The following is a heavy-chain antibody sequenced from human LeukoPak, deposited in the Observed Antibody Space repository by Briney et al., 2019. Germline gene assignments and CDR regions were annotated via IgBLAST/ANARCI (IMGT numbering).Heavy chain of an antibody. J-gene: IGHJ4*02. V-gene: IGHV4-34*01. D-gene: IGHD4-23*01. Sequence: SETLSLTCAVYGGSFSGYYWSWIRRPPGKGLEWIGEINHSGSTNYNPSLKSRVTISVDTSKNQFSLKLSSVTAADTAVYYCARRPSFHGGTYDYWGQGTLVTVSS. CDR1: GGSFSGYY. CDR3: ARRPSFHGGTYDY. CDR2: INHSGST.